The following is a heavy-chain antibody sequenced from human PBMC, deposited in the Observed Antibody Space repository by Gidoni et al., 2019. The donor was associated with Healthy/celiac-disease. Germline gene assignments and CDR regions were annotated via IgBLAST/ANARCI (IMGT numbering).Heavy chain of an antibody. CDR2: ISYDGSNK. D-gene: IGHD3-22*01. V-gene: IGHV3-30*18. J-gene: IGHJ1*01. Sequence: QVQLVESGGGVVQPGRSLRLSCAASGFTFSSYGMHWVRQAPGKGLAWVAVISYDGSNKYYADSVKGRFTISRDNSKNTLYLQMNSLRAEDTAVYYCAKDSRPPNIDSSGYYPRGDAEYFQHWGQGTLVTVSS. CDR1: GFTFSSYG. CDR3: AKDSRPPNIDSSGYYPRGDAEYFQH.